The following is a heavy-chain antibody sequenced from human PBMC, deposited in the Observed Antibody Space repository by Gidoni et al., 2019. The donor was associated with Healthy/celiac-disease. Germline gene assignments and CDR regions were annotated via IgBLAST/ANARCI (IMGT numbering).Heavy chain of an antibody. D-gene: IGHD4-17*01. CDR1: GFTFSSYS. CDR3: ARDADGDGDYPPDY. J-gene: IGHJ4*02. Sequence: LRLSCAASGFTFSSYSMNWVRQAPGKGLEWVSSISSSSSYIYYADSVKGRFTISRDTAKNSLYLQMNSLRAEDTAVYYCARDADGDGDYPPDYWGQGTLVTVSS. CDR2: ISSSSSYI. V-gene: IGHV3-21*01.